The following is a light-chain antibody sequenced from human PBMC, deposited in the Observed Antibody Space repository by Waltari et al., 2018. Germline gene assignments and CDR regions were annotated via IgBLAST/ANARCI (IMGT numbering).Light chain of an antibody. CDR2: GAS. V-gene: IGKV3-20*01. J-gene: IGKJ1*01. CDR3: QHYVRLPAT. CDR1: QSVSRT. Sequence: EIVLTQSPGTLSLSPGEIATLSCRTSQSVSRTLAWYHQKPAQAPKLLIYGASIRATGIPDRFTGSGSGTDFSLTISSLEPEDFAVYFCQHYVRLPATFGQGTKVEIK.